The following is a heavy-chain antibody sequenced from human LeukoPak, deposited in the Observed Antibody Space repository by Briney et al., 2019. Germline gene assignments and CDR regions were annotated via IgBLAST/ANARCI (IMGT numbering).Heavy chain of an antibody. CDR2: IYSGGST. Sequence: GGSLRLSCAASGFTVSSNYMSWVRQAPGKGLEWVSVIYSGGSTYYADSVKGRFTISRDNSKNTLYLQMNSLRAEDTAVYYCARVRPPYYFDYWGPGTLVTVSS. CDR1: GFTVSSNY. J-gene: IGHJ4*02. V-gene: IGHV3-53*01. CDR3: ARVRPPYYFDY.